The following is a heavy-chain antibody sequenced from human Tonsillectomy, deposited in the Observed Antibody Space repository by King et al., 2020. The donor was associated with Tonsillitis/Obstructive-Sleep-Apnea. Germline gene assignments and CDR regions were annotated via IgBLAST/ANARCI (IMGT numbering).Heavy chain of an antibody. CDR2: ISYGGSNK. Sequence: QLVQSGGGVVQPGRSLRLSCAASGFTFSSYGMHWVRQAPGKGLEWVAVISYGGSNKYYADSVKGRFTISRDNSKNTLYLQMNSLRAEDTAVYYCAKVEYDILTGYLDVWGKGTTATVSS. CDR1: GFTFSSYG. V-gene: IGHV3-30*18. D-gene: IGHD3-9*01. J-gene: IGHJ6*04. CDR3: AKVEYDILTGYLDV.